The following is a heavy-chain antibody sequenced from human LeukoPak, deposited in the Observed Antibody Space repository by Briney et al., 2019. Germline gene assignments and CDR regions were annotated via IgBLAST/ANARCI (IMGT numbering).Heavy chain of an antibody. CDR3: ARESGAGLTIFDY. Sequence: SETLSLTCTVSGGSISSYYWSWIRQPPGKGLEWIGYIYYSGSTNYNPSLKSRVTISVDTSKNQFSLKLSSVTAADTAVYYRARESGAGLTIFDYWGQGTLVTVSS. CDR1: GGSISSYY. D-gene: IGHD3-10*01. V-gene: IGHV4-59*01. CDR2: IYYSGST. J-gene: IGHJ4*02.